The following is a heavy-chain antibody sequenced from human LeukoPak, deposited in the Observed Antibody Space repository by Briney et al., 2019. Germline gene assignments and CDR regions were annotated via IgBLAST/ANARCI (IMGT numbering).Heavy chain of an antibody. CDR3: ARAHYSSGHYSN. J-gene: IGHJ4*02. Sequence: SETLSLTCTVSGGSISSYYWSWIRQPPGKGLELIGYIYYSGSTNHNPSLRSRATISVDTSKNQFSLKLSSVTAADTAVYYCARAHYSSGHYSNWGQGTLVTVSS. CDR2: IYYSGST. D-gene: IGHD3-22*01. CDR1: GGSISSYY. V-gene: IGHV4-59*01.